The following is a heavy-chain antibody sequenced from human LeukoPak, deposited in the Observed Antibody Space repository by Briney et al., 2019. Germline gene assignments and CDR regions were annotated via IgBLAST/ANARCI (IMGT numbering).Heavy chain of an antibody. D-gene: IGHD4-17*01. CDR3: ARDPYGEGENYFDY. CDR2: IWYDGSNK. V-gene: IGHV3-33*01. CDR1: GFTFSSYD. J-gene: IGHJ4*02. Sequence: GRSLRLSCAASGFTFSSYDMHWVRQAPGKGLEWVALIWYDGSNKYYADSVKGRFTISRDNSKNTLYLQMNSLRAENTAGYYCARDPYGEGENYFDYWGQGTLVTVSS.